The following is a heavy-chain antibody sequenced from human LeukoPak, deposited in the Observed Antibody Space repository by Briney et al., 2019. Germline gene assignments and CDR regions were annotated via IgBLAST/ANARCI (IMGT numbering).Heavy chain of an antibody. Sequence: GESLKISCAASGFTFTSYAMNWVRQAPGKGLEWVSAISGSGGSTYYADSVKGRFTVSRDNSENTLFLQMNSLRAEDTAIYYCAKDTDVVVPEYFQYWGQGTLVTVSS. V-gene: IGHV3-23*01. CDR3: AKDTDVVVPEYFQY. CDR1: GFTFTSYA. D-gene: IGHD2-15*01. J-gene: IGHJ1*01. CDR2: ISGSGGST.